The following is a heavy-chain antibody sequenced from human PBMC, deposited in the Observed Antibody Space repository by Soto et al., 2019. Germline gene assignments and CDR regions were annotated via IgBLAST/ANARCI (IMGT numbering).Heavy chain of an antibody. Sequence: QVQLVESGGGVVQPGRSLRLSCAASGFTFSSYAMHWVRQAPGKGLEWVAVISYDGSNKYYADSVKGRFTISRDNSKNTLYLQMNSLRAEDTAVYYCAKGSQGMDVWGQGTTVTVSS. J-gene: IGHJ6*02. CDR2: ISYDGSNK. CDR1: GFTFSSYA. CDR3: AKGSQGMDV. V-gene: IGHV3-30*04. D-gene: IGHD2-15*01.